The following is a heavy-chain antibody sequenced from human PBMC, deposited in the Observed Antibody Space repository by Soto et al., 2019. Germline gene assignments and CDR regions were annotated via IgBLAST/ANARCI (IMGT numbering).Heavy chain of an antibody. CDR3: AKDLDSSGYHYYFDY. J-gene: IGHJ4*02. Sequence: QVQLVESGGGVVQPGRSLRLSCAASGFTFSSYGMHWVRQAPGKGLEWVAVISYDGSNKYYADSVKGRFTISRDNSKNTLYLQMNSLRAEDTAVYYCAKDLDSSGYHYYFDYWGQGTLVTVSS. V-gene: IGHV3-30*18. CDR1: GFTFSSYG. CDR2: ISYDGSNK. D-gene: IGHD3-22*01.